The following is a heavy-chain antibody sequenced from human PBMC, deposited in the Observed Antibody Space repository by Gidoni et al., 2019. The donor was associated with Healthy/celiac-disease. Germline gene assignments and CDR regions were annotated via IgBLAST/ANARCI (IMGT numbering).Heavy chain of an antibody. V-gene: IGHV4-59*01. J-gene: IGHJ6*03. Sequence: VQLQESGPGLVKPSENLSLTCTVSGGSIRSYYRSWTRQPPGKGLEWIGYIYYSGSTNYNPSLKSRVTISVDTSKNQFSLKLSSVTAADTAVYYCARAGDGDWSGYYTSYYYYYMDVWGKGTTVTVSS. CDR1: GGSIRSYY. CDR2: IYYSGST. CDR3: ARAGDGDWSGYYTSYYYYYMDV. D-gene: IGHD3-3*01.